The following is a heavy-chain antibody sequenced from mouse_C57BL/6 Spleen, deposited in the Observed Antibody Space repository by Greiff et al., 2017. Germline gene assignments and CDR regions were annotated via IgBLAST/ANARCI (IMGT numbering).Heavy chain of an antibody. J-gene: IGHJ1*03. D-gene: IGHD3-3*01. V-gene: IGHV3-6*01. Sequence: ESGPGLVKPSQSLSLTCSVTGYSITSGYYWNWIRQFPGNKLEWMGYISYDGSNNYNPSLKNRISITRDTSKNQFFLKLNSVTTEDTATYYCARTLGSYWYFEVWGTGTTVTVSS. CDR3: ARTLGSYWYFEV. CDR2: ISYDGSN. CDR1: GYSITSGYY.